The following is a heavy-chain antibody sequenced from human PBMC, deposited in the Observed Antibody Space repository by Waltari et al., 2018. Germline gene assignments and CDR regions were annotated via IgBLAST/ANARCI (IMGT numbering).Heavy chain of an antibody. CDR2: IYHSGST. CDR1: GYSISSGYY. J-gene: IGHJ2*01. CDR3: ARRRTYWYFDL. V-gene: IGHV4-38-2*01. Sequence: QVQLQESGPGLVKPSETLSLTCAVPGYSISSGYYWGWIRQPPGKGLEWIGSIYHSGSTYYNPSLKSRVTISVDTSKNQFSLKLSSVTAADTAVYYCARRRTYWYFDLWGRGTLVTVSS.